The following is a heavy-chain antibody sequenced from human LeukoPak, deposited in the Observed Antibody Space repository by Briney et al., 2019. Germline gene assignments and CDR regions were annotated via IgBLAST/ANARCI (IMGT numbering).Heavy chain of an antibody. CDR3: ARPRKEESSSWPYYYYYYYMDV. CDR1: GGSISSYY. D-gene: IGHD6-13*01. Sequence: SETLSLTCTVSGGSISSYYWSWIRQPPGKGLEWIGYIYTSGSTNYNPSLKSRVTISVATSKNQFSLKLSSVPAADTAVYYCARPRKEESSSWPYYYYYYYMDVWGKGTTVTVSS. V-gene: IGHV4-4*09. J-gene: IGHJ6*03. CDR2: IYTSGST.